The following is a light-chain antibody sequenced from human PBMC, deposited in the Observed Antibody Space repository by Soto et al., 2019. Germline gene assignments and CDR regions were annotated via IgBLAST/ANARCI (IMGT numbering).Light chain of an antibody. CDR1: QSINGW. CDR3: QQRSNWPPIT. CDR2: KAS. Sequence: DIQLTQSPSTLSASVGDRVTITCRASQSINGWLAWYQQKPGQAPNLLIYKASTLESGVPSRFSGSGSGTDFTLTISSLAPEDFAVYYCQQRSNWPPITFGQGTRLEI. J-gene: IGKJ5*01. V-gene: IGKV1-5*03.